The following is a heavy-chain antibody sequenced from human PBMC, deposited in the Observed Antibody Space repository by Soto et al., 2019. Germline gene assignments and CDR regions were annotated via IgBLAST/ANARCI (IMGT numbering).Heavy chain of an antibody. CDR2: MYHSGST. J-gene: IGHJ4*02. Sequence: SETLSLTCTVSGGSISSYYWSWIRQPPGKGLEWIGYMYHSGSTYYNPSLKSRVTISVDTSKNQFSLKLSSVTAADTAVYYCARGVIHWGQGTLVTVSS. V-gene: IGHV4-59*12. D-gene: IGHD2-21*01. CDR3: ARGVIH. CDR1: GGSISSYY.